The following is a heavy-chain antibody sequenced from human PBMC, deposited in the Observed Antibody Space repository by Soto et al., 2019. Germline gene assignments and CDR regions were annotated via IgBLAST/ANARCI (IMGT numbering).Heavy chain of an antibody. CDR3: ALHYGSGSNYYYYGMDV. J-gene: IGHJ6*02. V-gene: IGHV1-69*12. CDR1: GGTCSSYA. CDR2: IIPIFGTA. D-gene: IGHD3-10*01. Sequence: QVQLVQSGAEVKKPGSSVKVSCKASGGTCSSYAISWVRQAPGQGLEWMGGIIPIFGTADYAQKFQGRVTITADESTSTAYMELSSLRSEDTAVYYCALHYGSGSNYYYYGMDVWGQGTTVTVYS.